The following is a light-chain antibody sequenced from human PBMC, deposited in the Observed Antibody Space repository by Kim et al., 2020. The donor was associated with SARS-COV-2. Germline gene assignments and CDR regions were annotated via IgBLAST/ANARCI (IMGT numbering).Light chain of an antibody. CDR2: YDS. J-gene: IGLJ2*01. Sequence: PGKTARITCGGNNIGSKSVHWYQQKPGQAPVLVIYYDSDRPSGIPERFSGANSGNTATLTISRVEAGDEADYYCQVWDSSSDHRVFGGGTQLTVL. CDR1: NIGSKS. V-gene: IGLV3-21*04. CDR3: QVWDSSSDHRV.